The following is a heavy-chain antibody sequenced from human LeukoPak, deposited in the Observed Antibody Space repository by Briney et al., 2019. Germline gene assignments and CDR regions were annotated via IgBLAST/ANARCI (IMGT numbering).Heavy chain of an antibody. D-gene: IGHD3-9*01. CDR3: ARGTQYYDILTGYPRYMDV. J-gene: IGHJ6*03. Sequence: PGGSLRLSCAASGFTVSSNYMSWVRQAPGKGLEWVSVIFSGGSTFYADSVKGRFTISRDNSKNTLYLQMNSLRAEDTAVYYCARGTQYYDILTGYPRYMDVWGKGTTVTISS. CDR2: IFSGGST. V-gene: IGHV3-66*01. CDR1: GFTVSSNY.